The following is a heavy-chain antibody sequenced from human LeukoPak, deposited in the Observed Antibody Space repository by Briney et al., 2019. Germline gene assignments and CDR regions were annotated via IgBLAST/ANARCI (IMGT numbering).Heavy chain of an antibody. CDR3: ARVPLGLWFGENYFDY. V-gene: IGHV1-2*06. J-gene: IGHJ4*02. Sequence: ASVKVSCKASVYTFTGYYMHWGRQAPGQRLEWMWRFNPNSGGTNYAQKFQGRVTMTRDTPISTAYMELSRLRSDDAAVYYCARVPLGLWFGENYFDYWGQGTLVTVSS. CDR2: FNPNSGGT. CDR1: VYTFTGYY. D-gene: IGHD3-10*01.